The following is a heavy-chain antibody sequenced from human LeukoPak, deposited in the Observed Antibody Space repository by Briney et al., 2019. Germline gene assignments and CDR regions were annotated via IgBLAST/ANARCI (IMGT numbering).Heavy chain of an antibody. CDR3: AKDSHGSYGPPDY. D-gene: IGHD1-26*01. Sequence: PGGSLRLSXAASGFTFSSYAMSWVRQAPGKGLEWVSAISGSGGSTYYADSVKGRFTISRDNSKNTLYLQMNSLRAEDTAVYYCAKDSHGSYGPPDYWGQGTLVTVSS. V-gene: IGHV3-23*01. J-gene: IGHJ4*02. CDR2: ISGSGGST. CDR1: GFTFSSYA.